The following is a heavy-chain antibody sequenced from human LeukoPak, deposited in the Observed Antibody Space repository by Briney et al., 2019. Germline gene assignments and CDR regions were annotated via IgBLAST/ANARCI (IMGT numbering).Heavy chain of an antibody. Sequence: GGSLRLSCAASGFTFSSYSMNWVRQAPGKGLEWVSSISSSSSYIYYADSVKGRFTISRDNAKNSLYLQMNSLRAEDTAVYYCARATPPRHSHGLYYFDYWGQGTLVTVSS. CDR2: ISSSSSYI. CDR1: GFTFSSYS. D-gene: IGHD5-18*01. CDR3: ARATPPRHSHGLYYFDY. V-gene: IGHV3-21*01. J-gene: IGHJ4*02.